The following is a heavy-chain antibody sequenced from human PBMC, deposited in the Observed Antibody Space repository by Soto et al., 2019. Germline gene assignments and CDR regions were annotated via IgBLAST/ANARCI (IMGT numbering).Heavy chain of an antibody. CDR2: IDPSDSYT. CDR3: ARLKSQYYDSSGYYGGGNYYGMDV. Sequence: GESLKISCKGSGYSFTSYWISWVRQMPGKGLEWMGRIDPSDSYTNYSPSFQGHVTISADKSISTAYLQWSSLKASDTAMYYCARLKSQYYDSSGYYGGGNYYGMDVWGQGTTVTVSS. D-gene: IGHD3-22*01. CDR1: GYSFTSYW. V-gene: IGHV5-10-1*01. J-gene: IGHJ6*02.